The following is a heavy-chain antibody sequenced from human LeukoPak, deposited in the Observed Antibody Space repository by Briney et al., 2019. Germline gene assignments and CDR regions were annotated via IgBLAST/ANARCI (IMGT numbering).Heavy chain of an antibody. V-gene: IGHV1-69*01. CDR3: ARSTTMVRGVNYYYYYYYMDV. Sequence: GSSVKVSCKASGGTFSSYAISWVRQAPGQGLEWMGGIIPIFGTANYAQKFQGRVTITADESTSTAYMELSSLRPEDTAVYYCARSTTMVRGVNYYYYYYYMDVWGKGTTVTISS. J-gene: IGHJ6*03. D-gene: IGHD3-10*01. CDR1: GGTFSSYA. CDR2: IIPIFGTA.